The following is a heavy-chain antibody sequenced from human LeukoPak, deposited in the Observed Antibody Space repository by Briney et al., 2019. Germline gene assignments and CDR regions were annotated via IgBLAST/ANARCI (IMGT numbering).Heavy chain of an antibody. Sequence: ASVKVSCKASGYTFTSYGISWVRQAPGQGLEWMGWISAYNGNTNYAQKLQGRVTMTTDTSTSTAYMELRSLRSDDTAVYYCAREVRVVPATPPPNPLVYWGQGTLVTVSS. CDR2: ISAYNGNT. CDR3: AREVRVVPATPPPNPLVY. D-gene: IGHD2-2*01. J-gene: IGHJ4*02. V-gene: IGHV1-18*01. CDR1: GYTFTSYG.